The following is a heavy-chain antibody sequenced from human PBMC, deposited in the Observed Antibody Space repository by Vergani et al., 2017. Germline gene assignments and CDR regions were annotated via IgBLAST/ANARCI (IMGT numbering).Heavy chain of an antibody. D-gene: IGHD6-13*01. CDR2: ISGSGGST. J-gene: IGHJ4*02. CDR1: GFPFCSYA. V-gene: IGHV3-23*01. Sequence: EVQLLESGGGLVQPGGSLRLSCAASGFPFCSYAMSWVRQAPGKGLEWVSAISGSGGSTYYADSVKGRFTISRDNSKNTLYLQMNSLRAEDTAVYYCAKQWDSSRGGVDYWGQGTLVTVSS. CDR3: AKQWDSSRGGVDY.